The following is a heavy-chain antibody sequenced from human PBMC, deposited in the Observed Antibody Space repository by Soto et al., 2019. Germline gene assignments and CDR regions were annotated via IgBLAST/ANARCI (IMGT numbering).Heavy chain of an antibody. Sequence: GXAVKVSCKASGYPFTSYYMHWVRQAPGQGLEWMGIINPSGGSTSYAQKFQGRVTMTRDTSTSTVYMELSSLRSEDTAVYYCERDYYDSSTWFDPWGQGTLVTVSS. D-gene: IGHD3-22*01. CDR2: INPSGGST. CDR3: ERDYYDSSTWFDP. CDR1: GYPFTSYY. J-gene: IGHJ5*02. V-gene: IGHV1-46*01.